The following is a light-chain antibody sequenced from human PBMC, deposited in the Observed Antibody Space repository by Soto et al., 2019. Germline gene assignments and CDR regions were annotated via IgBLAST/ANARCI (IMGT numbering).Light chain of an antibody. V-gene: IGKV4-1*01. CDR1: QSVLYSSNNKNY. CDR3: QQYYSTPWT. J-gene: IGKJ1*01. Sequence: DIVMTQSPDSLAVSLGERATINCKSSQSVLYSSNNKNYLTWYQQKPGQPPKLLIYWASTRESGVPDRFSGSGSGTDFTLTISSLQAEDVAVYYCQQYYSTPWTFGKGNKVEIK. CDR2: WAS.